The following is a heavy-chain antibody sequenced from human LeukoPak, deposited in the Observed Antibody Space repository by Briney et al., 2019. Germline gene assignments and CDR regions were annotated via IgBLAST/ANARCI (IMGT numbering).Heavy chain of an antibody. CDR2: IIPIFGTA. D-gene: IGHD5-18*01. Sequence: ASVKVSCNASGGTFSSYAISWVRQAPGQGLEWMGGIIPIFGTANYALKFQGRVTITADESTSTAYMELSSLRSEDTAVYYCARGSYGPFDYWGQGTLVTVSS. V-gene: IGHV1-69*13. CDR1: GGTFSSYA. J-gene: IGHJ4*02. CDR3: ARGSYGPFDY.